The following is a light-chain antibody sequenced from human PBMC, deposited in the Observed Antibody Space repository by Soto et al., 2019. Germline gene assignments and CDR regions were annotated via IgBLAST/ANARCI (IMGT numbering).Light chain of an antibody. CDR2: GAS. J-gene: IGKJ1*01. CDR3: QQYVISPWT. V-gene: IGKV3-20*01. Sequence: EIVLTQSPGTLSLSPGERATLSCRASQNVSSSYLAWYQQKPDQAPRLLIYGASSRATGFPDRFSGSGSGTDFTLTISRLEPADFAVYYCQQYVISPWTFGQGTKVEIK. CDR1: QNVSSSY.